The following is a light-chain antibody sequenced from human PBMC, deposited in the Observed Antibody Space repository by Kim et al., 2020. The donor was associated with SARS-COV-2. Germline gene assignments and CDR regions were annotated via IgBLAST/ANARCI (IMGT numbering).Light chain of an antibody. CDR1: SSNIGADYH. CDR3: QSYDISLSASV. V-gene: IGLV1-40*01. CDR2: ANT. Sequence: QSVLTQPPSVSGAPGQRVTISCTGSSSNIGADYHVHWYQQLPGTAPKLLIYANTNRPSGVPDRFSGSKSGTSASLAITGLQAEDEADYYCQSYDISLSASVFGGGTQLTVL. J-gene: IGLJ3*02.